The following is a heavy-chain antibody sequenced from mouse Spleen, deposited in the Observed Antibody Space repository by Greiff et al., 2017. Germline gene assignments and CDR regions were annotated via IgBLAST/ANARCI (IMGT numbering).Heavy chain of an antibody. Sequence: EVKLMESGGGLVKPGGSLKLSCAASGFTFSSYAMSWVRQTPEKRLEWVATISDGGSYTYYPDNVKGRFTISRDNAKNNLYLQMSHLKSEDTAMYYCARDHDYYGSSYYWYFDVWGTGTTVTVSS. CDR3: ARDHDYYGSSYYWYFDV. J-gene: IGHJ1*03. CDR2: ISDGGSYT. V-gene: IGHV5-4*01. D-gene: IGHD1-1*01. CDR1: GFTFSSYA.